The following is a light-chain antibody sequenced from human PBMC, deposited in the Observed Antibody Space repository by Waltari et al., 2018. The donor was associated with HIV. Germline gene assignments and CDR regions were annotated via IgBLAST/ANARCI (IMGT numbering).Light chain of an antibody. J-gene: IGLJ2*01. CDR1: KLGDRY. V-gene: IGLV3-1*01. CDR2: QDT. CDR3: QAWDSSTNVV. Sequence: SYELTQPPSVSVSPGQTARITCSGDKLGDRYACWYQQRPGQSPVLVMYQDTKRPSGIPERFSGSNSGNTATLTISGTQAVDEADYYCQAWDSSTNVVFGGGTKLTVL.